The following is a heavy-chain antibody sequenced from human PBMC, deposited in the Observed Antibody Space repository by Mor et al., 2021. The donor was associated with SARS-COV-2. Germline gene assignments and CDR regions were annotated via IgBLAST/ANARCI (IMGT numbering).Heavy chain of an antibody. Sequence: VAVISYDGSNKYYADSVKGRFTISRDNSKNTLYLQMNSLRAEDTAVYYCAKDGIAVAGYWGQGTLVT. V-gene: IGHV3-30*18. CDR2: ISYDGSNK. D-gene: IGHD6-19*01. J-gene: IGHJ4*02. CDR3: AKDGIAVAGY.